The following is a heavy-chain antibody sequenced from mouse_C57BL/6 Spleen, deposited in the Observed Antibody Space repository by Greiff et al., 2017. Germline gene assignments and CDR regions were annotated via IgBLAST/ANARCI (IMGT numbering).Heavy chain of an antibody. CDR3: ARYSYYYAMDD. CDR2: IRNKANGYTT. J-gene: IGHJ4*01. Sequence: EVQRVESGGGLVQPGGSLSLSCAASGFTFTDYYMSWVRQPPGKALEWLGFIRNKANGYTTEYSVSVKGRFTISRDNSQSILYLHMNALRAEDSATYYCARYSYYYAMDDWGQGTSVTVSS. CDR1: GFTFTDYY. V-gene: IGHV7-3*01.